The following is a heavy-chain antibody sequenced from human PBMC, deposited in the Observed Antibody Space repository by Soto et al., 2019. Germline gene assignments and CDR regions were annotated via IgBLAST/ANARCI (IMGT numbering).Heavy chain of an antibody. CDR2: INHSGST. CDR1: GGSFSGYY. J-gene: IGHJ4*02. CDR3: ARGGGSG. D-gene: IGHD6-19*01. V-gene: IGHV4-34*01. Sequence: TSETLSLTCAVYGGSFSGYYWSWIRQPPGKGLEWIGEINHSGSTNYNPSLKSRVTISVDTSKNQFSLKLSSVTAADTAVYYCARGGGSGWGQGTLVTVSS.